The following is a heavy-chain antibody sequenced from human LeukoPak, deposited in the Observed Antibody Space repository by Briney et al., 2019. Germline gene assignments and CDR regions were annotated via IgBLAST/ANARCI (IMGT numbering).Heavy chain of an antibody. D-gene: IGHD6-19*01. CDR3: VAGTSSGWYGSVWFAP. CDR2: ISWNSGST. Sequence: GGFLRLSCAASGFTFDNYAMHWVRQAPGKGLEWVSSISWNSGSTGYADSVKGRFTISRDNAKNSLYVQMNSLRAEDTALYYCVAGTSSGWYGSVWFAPWGQGTLVTVSS. J-gene: IGHJ5*02. V-gene: IGHV3-9*01. CDR1: GFTFDNYA.